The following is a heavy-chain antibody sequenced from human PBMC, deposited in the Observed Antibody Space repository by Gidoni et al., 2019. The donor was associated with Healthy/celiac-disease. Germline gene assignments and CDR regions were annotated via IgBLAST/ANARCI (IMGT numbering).Heavy chain of an antibody. D-gene: IGHD2-15*01. J-gene: IGHJ6*03. V-gene: IGHV1-69*02. CDR2: IIPILGIA. CDR1: GGTFSSYT. Sequence: QVQLVQSGAEVKKPGSSVKVSCKASGGTFSSYTISWVRQAPGQGLEWMGRIIPILGIANYAQKFQGRVTITADKSTSTAYMELSSLRSEDTAVYYCASGLDCSGGSCYSYYYMDVWGKGTTVTVSS. CDR3: ASGLDCSGGSCYSYYYMDV.